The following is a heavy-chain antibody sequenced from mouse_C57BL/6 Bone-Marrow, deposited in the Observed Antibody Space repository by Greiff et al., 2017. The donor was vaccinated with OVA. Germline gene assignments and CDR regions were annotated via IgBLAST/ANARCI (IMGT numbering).Heavy chain of an antibody. J-gene: IGHJ4*01. V-gene: IGHV3-6*01. D-gene: IGHD1-1*01. CDR2: ISYDGSN. Sequence: ESGPGLVKPSQSLSLTCSFTGYSITSGYYWNWIRQFPGNKLEWMGYISYDGSNNYNPSLKNRISITRDTSKYQFFLKLNSVTTEDTATYYCARDEILRYYYAMDYWGQGTSVTVSS. CDR3: ARDEILRYYYAMDY. CDR1: GYSITSGYY.